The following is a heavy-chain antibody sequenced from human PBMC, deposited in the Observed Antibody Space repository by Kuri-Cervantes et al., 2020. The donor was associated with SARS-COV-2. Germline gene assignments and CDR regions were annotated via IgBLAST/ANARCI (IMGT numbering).Heavy chain of an antibody. CDR1: GYTFTSYG. J-gene: IGHJ4*02. CDR3: ARDAWSGRHCAGGSCQPLDY. D-gene: IGHD2-15*01. Sequence: GGSLRLSCKTSGYTFTSYGISWVRQAPGQGLEWMGWISAYSGQTDYSPKLQGRVTMTTDKSTSTAYVELRSLTSDDTAVYYCARDAWSGRHCAGGSCQPLDYWGQGALVTVSS. V-gene: IGHV1-18*01. CDR2: ISAYSGQT.